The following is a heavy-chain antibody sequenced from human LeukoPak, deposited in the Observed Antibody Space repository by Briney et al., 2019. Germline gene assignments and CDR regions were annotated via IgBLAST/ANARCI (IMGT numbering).Heavy chain of an antibody. D-gene: IGHD3-22*01. V-gene: IGHV3-74*01. J-gene: IGHJ4*02. CDR3: ARSYYYDSSGYNYFDY. CDR2: INSDGSST. Sequence: PGGSLRLSCAASGCTFSSYWMHWVRQAPGKGLVWVSRINSDGSSTSYADSVKGRFTISRDNAKNTLYLQMNSLRAEDTAGYYCARSYYYDSSGYNYFDYWGQGTLVTVSS. CDR1: GCTFSSYW.